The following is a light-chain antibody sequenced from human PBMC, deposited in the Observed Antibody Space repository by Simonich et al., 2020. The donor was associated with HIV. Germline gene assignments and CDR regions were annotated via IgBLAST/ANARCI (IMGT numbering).Light chain of an antibody. CDR3: QQYNNWPPLT. J-gene: IGKJ4*01. V-gene: IGKV3-15*01. CDR2: GTS. CDR1: QTVSSN. Sequence: EIVLTQSPATLSVSPGERATLSCRASQTVSSNLALYQQRPCQAPRLLMYGTSTRATGIPARFSGSGSETEFTLTISSLQSEDVAVYYCQQYNNWPPLTFGGGTKVEIK.